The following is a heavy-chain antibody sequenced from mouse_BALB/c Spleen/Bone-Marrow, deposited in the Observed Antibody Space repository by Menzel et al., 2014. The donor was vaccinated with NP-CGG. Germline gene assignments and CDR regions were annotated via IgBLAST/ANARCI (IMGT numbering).Heavy chain of an antibody. D-gene: IGHD4-1*01. Sequence: DVQLQESGGGLVQPGGSRKLSCAASGFTFSSFGMHWVRQAPEKGLEWVAYISSGSTAIFYADTVKGRFTISRDNPKNTLFLQMTSLRSEDTAMYYCTRGGNWDDFDVWGAGTTVTVSS. CDR2: ISSGSTAI. J-gene: IGHJ1*01. CDR1: GFTFSSFG. V-gene: IGHV5-17*02. CDR3: TRGGNWDDFDV.